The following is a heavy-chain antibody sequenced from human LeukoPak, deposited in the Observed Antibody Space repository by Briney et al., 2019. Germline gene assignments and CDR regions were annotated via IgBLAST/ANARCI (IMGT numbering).Heavy chain of an antibody. Sequence: GGSLRLSCAASRFTFNNAWMSWVRQAPGKGLEWVGRIKAKTDGGTTDYAAPVKGRFTISRDESKNTLYLQMNSLKTEDTAVYYCTTYYPPTNVHIPITGGDWGQGTLVTVSS. CDR1: RFTFNNAW. D-gene: IGHD3-16*01. J-gene: IGHJ4*02. CDR2: IKAKTDGGTT. CDR3: TTYYPPTNVHIPITGGD. V-gene: IGHV3-15*01.